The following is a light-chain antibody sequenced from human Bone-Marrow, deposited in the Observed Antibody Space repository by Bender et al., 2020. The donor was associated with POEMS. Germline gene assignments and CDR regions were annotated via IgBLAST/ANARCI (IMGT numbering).Light chain of an antibody. CDR2: ADD. CDR3: STWDDRLNAWL. J-gene: IGLJ3*02. V-gene: IGLV1-44*01. Sequence: QSVLTQPPSASGTPGQRVTISCSGGSIGRNPIHWYQQLPGTAPRLVIYADDRRPSGVPNRFSASKSGSSASLAISGLQSDDAADYYCSTWDDRLNAWLFGGGTKLTVL. CDR1: SIGRNP.